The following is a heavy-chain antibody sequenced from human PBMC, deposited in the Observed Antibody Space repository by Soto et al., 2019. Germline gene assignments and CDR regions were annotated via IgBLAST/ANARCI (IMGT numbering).Heavy chain of an antibody. CDR2: IKQDGSEK. CDR1: GFTFSSYW. Sequence: EVQLVESGGGLVQPGGSLRLSCAASGFTFSSYWMSWVRQAPGKGLEWVANIKQDGSEKYYVDSVKGRFTISRDNAKNSLYLQMNSLRAEDTAVYYCARYEGYGSGWYGGLDYWGQGTLVTVSS. V-gene: IGHV3-7*01. D-gene: IGHD6-19*01. CDR3: ARYEGYGSGWYGGLDY. J-gene: IGHJ4*02.